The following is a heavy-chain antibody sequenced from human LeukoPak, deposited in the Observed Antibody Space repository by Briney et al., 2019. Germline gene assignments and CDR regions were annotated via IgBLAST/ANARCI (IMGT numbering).Heavy chain of an antibody. D-gene: IGHD5-24*01. CDR1: GGTFSSYA. J-gene: IGHJ4*02. CDR2: IIPIFGTA. CDR3: VRGVRDGYNFEALPGKYYFDY. Sequence: ASVKVSCKASGGTFSSYAISWVRQAPGQGLEWMGGIIPIFGTANYAQKFQGRVTITADESTSTAYMELSSLRSEDTAVYYCVRGVRDGYNFEALPGKYYFDYWGQGTLVTVSS. V-gene: IGHV1-69*13.